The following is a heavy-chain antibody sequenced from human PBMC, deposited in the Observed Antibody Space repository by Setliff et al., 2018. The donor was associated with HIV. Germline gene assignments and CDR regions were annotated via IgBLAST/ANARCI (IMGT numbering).Heavy chain of an antibody. D-gene: IGHD2-2*01. Sequence: PGGFLRLSCAASGFTFSNYWMTWVRQAPGKGLEWVASIKQDGNERYYVDSVKGRFTISRDNSRNTLYLQMNSLRVEGTAVYYCARGYCSSTSCLYYFDYWGQGTLVTVSS. CDR3: ARGYCSSTSCLYYFDY. CDR2: IKQDGNER. CDR1: GFTFSNYW. J-gene: IGHJ4*02. V-gene: IGHV3-7*01.